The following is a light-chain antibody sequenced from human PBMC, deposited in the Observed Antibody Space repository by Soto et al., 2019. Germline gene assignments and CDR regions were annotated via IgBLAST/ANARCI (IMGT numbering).Light chain of an antibody. CDR3: KSYAGSNTYV. J-gene: IGLJ1*01. CDR2: EVV. CDR1: KSDIGVYDF. Sequence: HSPSASGYPGKSVTISCTGTKSDIGVYDFVSWYQHHPGKAPRLIIYEVVQRPSGVPDRFSGSKSGNTASLTVSGLQAADEADYFCKSYAGSNTYVFGSGTKVTVL. V-gene: IGLV2-8*01.